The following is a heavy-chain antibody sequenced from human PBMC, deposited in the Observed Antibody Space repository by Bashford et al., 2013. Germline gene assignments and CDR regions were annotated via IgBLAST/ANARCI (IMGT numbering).Heavy chain of an antibody. CDR1: GYTFTSYD. D-gene: IGHD5-18*01. Sequence: ASVKVSCKASGYTFTSYDINWVRQATGQGLEWMGWMNPNSGNTGYAQKFQGRVTMTRNTSISTAYMELSSLRSEDTAVYYCASHRGYSYYYYYYYGMDVWAKGPRSPSP. J-gene: IGHJ6*02. CDR3: ASHRGYSYYYYYYYGMDV. CDR2: MNPNSGNT. V-gene: IGHV1-8*01.